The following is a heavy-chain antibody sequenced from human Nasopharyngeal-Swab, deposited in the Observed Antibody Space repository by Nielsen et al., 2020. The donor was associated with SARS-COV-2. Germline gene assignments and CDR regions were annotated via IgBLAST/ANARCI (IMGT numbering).Heavy chain of an antibody. CDR2: IKSKTDGGTT. CDR1: GFTFSSYS. V-gene: IGHV3-15*01. CDR3: TRHRRMAGAFDI. Sequence: GESLKISCAASGFTFSSYSMNWVRQAPGKGLEWVGRIKSKTDGGTTDYAAPVKGRFTISRDDSKNTLYLQMNSLKTEDTAVYYCTRHRRMAGAFDIWGQGTMVTVSS. D-gene: IGHD5-24*01. J-gene: IGHJ3*02.